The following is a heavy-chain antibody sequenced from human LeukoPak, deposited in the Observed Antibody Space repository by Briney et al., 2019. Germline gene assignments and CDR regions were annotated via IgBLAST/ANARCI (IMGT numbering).Heavy chain of an antibody. Sequence: SETLSLTCTVSGGSIRSSSYYWGWIRQPPGKGLEWIGSIYYSGSTNYKPSLRSRVTISVDASKNQFSLKLSSVTAVDTAVYYCARHAGSYYTYNFDYWGQGTLVTVSS. V-gene: IGHV4-39*01. CDR2: IYYSGST. CDR1: GGSIRSSSYY. J-gene: IGHJ4*02. D-gene: IGHD3-22*01. CDR3: ARHAGSYYTYNFDY.